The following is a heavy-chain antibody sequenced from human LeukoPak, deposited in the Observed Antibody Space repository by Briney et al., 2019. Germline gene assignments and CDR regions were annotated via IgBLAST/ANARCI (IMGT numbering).Heavy chain of an antibody. CDR2: IYYSGST. Sequence: ASETLSLTCTVSGGSISSSSYHWGWIRQPPGKGPEWIGSIYYSGSTYYNPSLKSRVTISVDTSKNQFSLKLSSVTAADTAVYYCAREFGVNWFDPWGQGTLVTVSS. D-gene: IGHD3-10*01. CDR1: GGSISSSSYH. V-gene: IGHV4-39*02. CDR3: AREFGVNWFDP. J-gene: IGHJ5*02.